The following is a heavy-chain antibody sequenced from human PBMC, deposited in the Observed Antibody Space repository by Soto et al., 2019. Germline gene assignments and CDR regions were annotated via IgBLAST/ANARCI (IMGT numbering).Heavy chain of an antibody. CDR2: INPGGST. J-gene: IGHJ6*01. CDR3: ARGLFKRSARHFYYYGMDV. D-gene: IGHD6-6*01. Sequence: QVQLQQWGAGLLKPSETLSLTCAVSGPSFSGYCWSWVRQPPGKGPEWIGEINPGGSTNYNPSPQSRVTISVDTSKNQVSLTLKSVTAADTAVYYCARGLFKRSARHFYYYGMDVWGQGTSVTVSS. V-gene: IGHV4-34*02. CDR1: GPSFSGYC.